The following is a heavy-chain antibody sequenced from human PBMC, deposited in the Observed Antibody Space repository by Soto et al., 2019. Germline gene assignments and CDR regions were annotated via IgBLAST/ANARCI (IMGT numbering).Heavy chain of an antibody. CDR2: IYSSGST. Sequence: SETLSLTCTVSGGSISNYYWNWIRQSPGKGLEWIGYIYSSGSTHYNPSLQNRVTISRDNSKNTLYLQMNSLRAEDTAVYYCAREGLGSDYSYFFDYWGQGTLVTVSS. CDR3: AREGLGSDYSYFFDY. V-gene: IGHV4-4*08. J-gene: IGHJ4*02. D-gene: IGHD3-22*01. CDR1: GGSISNYY.